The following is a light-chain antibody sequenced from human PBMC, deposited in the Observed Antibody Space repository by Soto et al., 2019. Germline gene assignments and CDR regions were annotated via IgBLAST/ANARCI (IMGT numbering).Light chain of an antibody. J-gene: IGKJ4*01. CDR2: AAS. V-gene: IGKV1-5*01. CDR1: ENIFKF. Sequence: DIQLIQSPATLSASVGDRITITCRASENIFKFLAWYQQRSGRAPNLLIYAASDLETGVPSRFSVRESGTDFTLTIDGRQPDDSETYYVQNNNTRSITFGGGTRVDVK. CDR3: QNNNTRSIT.